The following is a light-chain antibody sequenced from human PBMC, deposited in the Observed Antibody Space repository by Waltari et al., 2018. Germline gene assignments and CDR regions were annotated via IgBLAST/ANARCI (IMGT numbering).Light chain of an antibody. J-gene: IGLJ3*02. Sequence: QPVLTQPPSASASLGASVTLTCTLSSGSSNSKVDWYQQRPWKGPRFVMRVGTGGIVGSKGDGIPDRFSVLGSGLNRYLTIKNIQEEDESDYHCGADHGSGSNFVAVFGGGTKLTVL. CDR1: SGSSNSK. CDR2: VGTGGIVG. V-gene: IGLV9-49*01. CDR3: GADHGSGSNFVAV.